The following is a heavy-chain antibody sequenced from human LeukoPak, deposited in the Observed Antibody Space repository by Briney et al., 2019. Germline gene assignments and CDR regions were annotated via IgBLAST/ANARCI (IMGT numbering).Heavy chain of an antibody. CDR2: INPNSGGT. CDR3: ARTYCGGDCYNYRDDAFDI. Sequence: ASVKVSCKASGYTFTGYYMHWVRQAPGQGLEWMGWINPNSGGTNYAQKFQGRVTMTRDTSISTAYMELSRLRSDDTAVYYCARTYCGGDCYNYRDDAFDIWGQGTMVTVSS. CDR1: GYTFTGYY. J-gene: IGHJ3*02. D-gene: IGHD2-21*02. V-gene: IGHV1-2*02.